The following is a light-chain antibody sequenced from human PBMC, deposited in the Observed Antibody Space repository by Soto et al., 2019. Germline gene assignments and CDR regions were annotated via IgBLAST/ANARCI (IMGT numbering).Light chain of an antibody. J-gene: IGLJ1*01. V-gene: IGLV2-14*01. CDR1: SSDIGGYKH. CDR3: SSYTTSSAQV. CDR2: EVT. Sequence: QSVLTQPASVSGSPGQSITISCTGTSSDIGGYKHVSWYQQHPGKAPKLMIYEVTNRPSGVSYRFSGSKSGNTASPTISGLQAEDEADYYCSSYTTSSAQVCGSGTKGTVL.